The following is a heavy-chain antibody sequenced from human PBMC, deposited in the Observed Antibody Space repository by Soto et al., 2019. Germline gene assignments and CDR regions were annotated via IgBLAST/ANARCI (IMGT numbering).Heavy chain of an antibody. J-gene: IGHJ3*02. CDR3: VHRRGFTVGRGVPDDAFDI. Sequence: QITLKESGPALVKPTQTLTLTCTVSGFSLDTPGEGVVWIRQPPGKALEWLALIHWNDVYLYSPSLKTRLTITKGTSENRVVLTVTNMDPVDTATYFCVHRRGFTVGRGVPDDAFDIWGQGTIVSVSS. CDR1: GFSLDTPGEG. CDR2: IHWNDVY. V-gene: IGHV2-5*01. D-gene: IGHD3-10*01.